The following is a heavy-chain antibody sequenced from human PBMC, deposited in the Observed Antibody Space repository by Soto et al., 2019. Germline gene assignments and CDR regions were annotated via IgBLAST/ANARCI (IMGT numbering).Heavy chain of an antibody. J-gene: IGHJ6*03. CDR2: MNPNSGNT. CDR3: ARGKLELRYYYYYMDV. Sequence: GASVKVSCKASGYTFTSYDINWVRQATGQGLEWMGWMNPNSGNTGYAQKFQGRVTMTRNTSISTAYMELSSLRSEDTAVYYCARGKLELRYYYYYMDVWGKGTTVTVSS. CDR1: GYTFTSYD. V-gene: IGHV1-8*01. D-gene: IGHD1-7*01.